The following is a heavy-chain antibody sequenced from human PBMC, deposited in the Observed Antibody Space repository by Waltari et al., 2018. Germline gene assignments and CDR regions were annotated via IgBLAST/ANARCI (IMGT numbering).Heavy chain of an antibody. CDR1: GGTFSSYA. V-gene: IGHV1-69*13. D-gene: IGHD3-22*01. CDR2: IIPFFGTA. Sequence: QVQLVQSGAEVKKPGSSVKVSCKASGGTFSSYAISWVRQAPGQGLEWMGRIIPFFGTANYAQKFQGRVTITAYKSTSTAYMELSSLRSEDTAVYYCARDLLHYYDSSGYYSHYWGQGTLVTVSS. CDR3: ARDLLHYYDSSGYYSHY. J-gene: IGHJ4*02.